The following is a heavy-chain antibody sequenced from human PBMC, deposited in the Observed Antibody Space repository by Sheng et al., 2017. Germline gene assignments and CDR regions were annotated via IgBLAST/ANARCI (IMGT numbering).Heavy chain of an antibody. V-gene: IGHV3-48*03. D-gene: IGHD5-18*01. CDR1: GFTFSNDE. J-gene: IGHJ5*01. CDR3: ASTQDTPIGYQLDS. CDR2: ISSSGSTI. Sequence: EVQLVESGGGLTQPGGSLRLSCAASGFTFSNDEMNWVRQAPGKGLEWVSYISSSGSTIHYADSVKGRFTISRDNAKNSLYLQMNSLRAEDTAVYYCASTQDTPIGYQLDSWG.